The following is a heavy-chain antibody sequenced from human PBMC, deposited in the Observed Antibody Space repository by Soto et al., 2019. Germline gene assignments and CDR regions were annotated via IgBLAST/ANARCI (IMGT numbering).Heavy chain of an antibody. Sequence: ASVKVSCKASGGTFSSYAISWVRQAPGQGLEWMGGIIPIFRTADYADSVKGRFTISRDNSKNTLYLQMNSLRAEDTAVYYCAKDEPAAAGNYYGMDVWGQGTTVTVSS. CDR2: IIPIFRTA. CDR1: GGTFSSYA. V-gene: IGHV1-69*05. J-gene: IGHJ6*02. CDR3: AKDEPAAAGNYYGMDV. D-gene: IGHD6-13*01.